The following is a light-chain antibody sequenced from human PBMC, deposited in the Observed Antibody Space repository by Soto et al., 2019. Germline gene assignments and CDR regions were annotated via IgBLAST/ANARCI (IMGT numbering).Light chain of an antibody. Sequence: QSALTQPASVSGSPGQSITISCTGSSSDVGDYNYVAWYQQHPDKAPKLMIFDVSSRPSGVSNRFSGSKSGSTASLTISGLQAEDEADYFCSSYSSSGTLYVVGTGTKLTVL. CDR1: SSDVGDYNY. J-gene: IGLJ1*01. CDR2: DVS. CDR3: SSYSSSGTLYV. V-gene: IGLV2-14*03.